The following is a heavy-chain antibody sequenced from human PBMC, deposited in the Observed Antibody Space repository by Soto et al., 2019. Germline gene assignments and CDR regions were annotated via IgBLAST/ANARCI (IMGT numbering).Heavy chain of an antibody. CDR1: GFSLSTSGVG. V-gene: IGHV2-5*02. CDR2: IYWDDDK. J-gene: IGHJ6*02. CDR3: AHSRLQWLVPGRALDGMDV. D-gene: IGHD6-19*01. Sequence: QITLKESGPTLVKPTQTLTLTCTFSGFSLSTSGVGVGWIRQPPGKALEWLALIYWDDDKRYSPSLKSRLTITKDTSKNQVVLTMTNMDPVDTATYYCAHSRLQWLVPGRALDGMDVWGQGTTVTVSS.